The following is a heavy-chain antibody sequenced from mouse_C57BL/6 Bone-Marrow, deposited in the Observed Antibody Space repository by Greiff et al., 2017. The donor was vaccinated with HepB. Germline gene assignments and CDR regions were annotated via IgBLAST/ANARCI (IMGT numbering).Heavy chain of an antibody. J-gene: IGHJ1*03. CDR1: GFTFSDYG. D-gene: IGHD1-1*01. CDR2: ISNLAYSI. V-gene: IGHV5-15*01. Sequence: EVHLVESGGGLVQPGGSLKLSCAASGFTFSDYGMAWVRQAPRKGPEWVAFISNLAYSIYYADTVTGRFTISRENAKNTLYLEMSSLRSEDTAMYYCARRYYYGSSYFWYFDVWGTGTTVTVSS. CDR3: ARRYYYGSSYFWYFDV.